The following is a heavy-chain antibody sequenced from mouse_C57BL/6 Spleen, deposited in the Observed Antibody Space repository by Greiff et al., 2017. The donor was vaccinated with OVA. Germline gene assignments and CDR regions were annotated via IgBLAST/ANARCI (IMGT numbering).Heavy chain of an antibody. Sequence: VQLQQSGAELARPGASVKLSCKASGYTFTSYGISWVKQRTGQGLEWIGEIYPRSGNTYSNEKFKGKATLTVDKSSSTAYMELRSLTSAGSAVYFWAAHSNPFAYWGQGTLVTVSA. CDR1: GYTFTSYG. CDR3: AAHSNPFAY. V-gene: IGHV1-81*01. CDR2: IYPRSGNT. D-gene: IGHD2-5*01. J-gene: IGHJ3*01.